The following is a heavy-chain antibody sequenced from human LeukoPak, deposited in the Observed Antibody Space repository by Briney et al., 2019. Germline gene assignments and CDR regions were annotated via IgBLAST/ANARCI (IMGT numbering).Heavy chain of an antibody. Sequence: ASVKVSCKASGYTFTNYGISWVRRAPGQGLEWMGCISGYNGDTNYAKKVQGRVTMTTDTSTSTAYMELRSLRSDDTAVYYCARRTYYYGSGSYNNNYYYYMDVWGKGTTVTVSS. D-gene: IGHD3-10*01. CDR3: ARRTYYYGSGSYNNNYYYYMDV. V-gene: IGHV1-18*01. J-gene: IGHJ6*03. CDR2: ISGYNGDT. CDR1: GYTFTNYG.